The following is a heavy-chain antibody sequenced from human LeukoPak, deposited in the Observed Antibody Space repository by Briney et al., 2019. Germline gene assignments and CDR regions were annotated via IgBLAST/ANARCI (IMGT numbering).Heavy chain of an antibody. D-gene: IGHD2-15*01. Sequence: PVRSLRLSCAASGFTFSNYAMHWVRQAPGEGLEWVAVISYDGSNKYYADSVKGRFTVSRDNSKNTLHLQMNSLRAEDTAVYYCARGSRSGDAFDIWGQGTMVTVSS. CDR1: GFTFSNYA. CDR3: ARGSRSGDAFDI. CDR2: ISYDGSNK. J-gene: IGHJ3*02. V-gene: IGHV3-30-3*01.